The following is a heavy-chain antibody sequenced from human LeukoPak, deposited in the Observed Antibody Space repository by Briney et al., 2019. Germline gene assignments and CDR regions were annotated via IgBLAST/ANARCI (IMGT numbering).Heavy chain of an antibody. J-gene: IGHJ4*02. V-gene: IGHV3-9*01. CDR3: AKEPVDCSSTSCYTVFDY. CDR2: INWNSGSI. Sequence: GGSLRLSCAASGFKFDDYALHWVRQAPGRGPEWVSGINWNSGSIGYADSVKGRFIISRDNSKNTLYLQMNSLRAEDTAVYYCAKEPVDCSSTSCYTVFDYWGQGTLVTVSS. D-gene: IGHD2-2*02. CDR1: GFKFDDYA.